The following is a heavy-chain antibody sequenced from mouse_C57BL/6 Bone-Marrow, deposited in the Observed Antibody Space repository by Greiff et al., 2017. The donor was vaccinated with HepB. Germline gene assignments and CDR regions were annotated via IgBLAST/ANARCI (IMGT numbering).Heavy chain of an antibody. V-gene: IGHV2-6*01. Sequence: VQGVESGPGLVAPSQSLSITCTVSGFSLTSYGVDWVRQSPGKGLEWLGVIWGVGSTNYNSALKSRLSISKDNSKSQVFLKMNSLQTDDTAMYYCASSGYDGYYWFAYWGQGTLVTVSA. CDR1: GFSLTSYG. J-gene: IGHJ3*01. CDR2: IWGVGST. CDR3: ASSGYDGYYWFAY. D-gene: IGHD2-3*01.